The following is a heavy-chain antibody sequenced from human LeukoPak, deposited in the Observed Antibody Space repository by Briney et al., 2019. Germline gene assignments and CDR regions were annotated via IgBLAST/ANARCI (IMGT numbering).Heavy chain of an antibody. D-gene: IGHD1-1*01. CDR1: GGSISSSSYY. Sequence: PSETLSLTCTVSGGSISSSSYYWGWIRQPPGKGLEWIGSIYYSGSTYYNPSLKSRVTISVDTSKNQFSLKLSSVTAADTAVYYCARQDVAGGYYYGMDVWGQGTTVTVSS. J-gene: IGHJ6*02. V-gene: IGHV4-39*01. CDR2: IYYSGST. CDR3: ARQDVAGGYYYGMDV.